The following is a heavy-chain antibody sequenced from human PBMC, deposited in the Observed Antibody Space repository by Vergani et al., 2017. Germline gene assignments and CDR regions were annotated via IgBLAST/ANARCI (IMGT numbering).Heavy chain of an antibody. CDR2: IYYSGST. CDR1: GGSISSSSYY. J-gene: IGHJ5*02. Sequence: QLQLQESGPGLVKPSETLSLTCTVSGGSISSSSYYWGWIRQPPGKGLEWIGSIYYSGSTYYNPSLKSRVTISVDTSKNQFSLKLSSVTAADTAVYYCAGAQCSSTSCYRDNWFDPWGQGTLVTVSS. D-gene: IGHD2-2*01. CDR3: AGAQCSSTSCYRDNWFDP. V-gene: IGHV4-39*07.